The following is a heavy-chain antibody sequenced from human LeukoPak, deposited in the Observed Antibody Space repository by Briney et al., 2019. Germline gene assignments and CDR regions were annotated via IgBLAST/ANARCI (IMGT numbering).Heavy chain of an antibody. Sequence: PGGSLRLSCAASGFTFSSYGMSWVRQAPGKGLEWVSATSGSGGSTYYADSVKGRFTISRDNSKNTLYLQMNSLRAEDTAVYYCAKETTYYDILTGYYSAGWFDPWGQGTLVTVSS. V-gene: IGHV3-23*01. CDR1: GFTFSSYG. J-gene: IGHJ5*02. CDR3: AKETTYYDILTGYYSAGWFDP. D-gene: IGHD3-9*01. CDR2: TSGSGGST.